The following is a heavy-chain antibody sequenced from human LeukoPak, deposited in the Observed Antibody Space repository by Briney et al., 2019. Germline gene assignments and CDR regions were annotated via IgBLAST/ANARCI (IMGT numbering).Heavy chain of an antibody. CDR1: SGSLSGYY. CDR2: INHSGST. D-gene: IGHD3-16*01. V-gene: IGHV4-34*01. Sequence: SETMSLTCAVYSGSLSGYYWSWIRHPHEKGLEWIGEINHSGSTNYNPSLKSPVTISVVASKKQCSLRLSSVTAVDTAVYYCARGQWGGPIDFWGQGTLVTVSS. J-gene: IGHJ4*01. CDR3: ARGQWGGPIDF.